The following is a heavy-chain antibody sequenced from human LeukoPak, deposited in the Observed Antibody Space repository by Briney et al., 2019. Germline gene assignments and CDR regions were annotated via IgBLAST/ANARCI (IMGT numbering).Heavy chain of an antibody. CDR1: GGSISSYY. V-gene: IGHV4-59*01. Sequence: SQTLSLTCTVSGGSISSYYWSWIRQPPGKGLEWIGYIYYSGSTNYNPSLKSRVTISADTSKNQFSLKLRSVTAADTAVYYCARTSIAAADIDYWGQGTLVTVSS. J-gene: IGHJ4*02. CDR3: ARTSIAAADIDY. CDR2: IYYSGST. D-gene: IGHD6-13*01.